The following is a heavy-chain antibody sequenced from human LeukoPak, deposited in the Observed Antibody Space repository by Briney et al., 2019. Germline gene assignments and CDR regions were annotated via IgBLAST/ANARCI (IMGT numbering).Heavy chain of an antibody. Sequence: PGASLRLSCAASGFNFDDYAMHWVRQAPGKGLERVSLINREGGSTYYADSVKGRFTISRDNSKNSLCLEMNSLRTEDTALYHCAKDRGYCSGGSCQRGMDVWGQGTTVTVSS. D-gene: IGHD2-15*01. V-gene: IGHV3-43*02. CDR3: AKDRGYCSGGSCQRGMDV. CDR2: INREGGST. J-gene: IGHJ6*02. CDR1: GFNFDDYA.